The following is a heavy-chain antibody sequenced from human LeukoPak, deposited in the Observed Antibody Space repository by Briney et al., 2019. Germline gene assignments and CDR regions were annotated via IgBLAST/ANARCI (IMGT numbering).Heavy chain of an antibody. CDR1: GGSISSYY. V-gene: IGHV4-4*07. Sequence: PSETLSLTCTVSGGSISSYYWSWIRQPAGKGLEWIGRIYTSGSTNYNPSLKSRVTMSVDTSKNQFSLKLSSVTAADTAVYYCARGLYYYDSSGYYYYYYYMDVWGKGTTVTVSS. CDR2: IYTSGST. CDR3: ARGLYYYDSSGYYYYYYYMDV. J-gene: IGHJ6*03. D-gene: IGHD3-22*01.